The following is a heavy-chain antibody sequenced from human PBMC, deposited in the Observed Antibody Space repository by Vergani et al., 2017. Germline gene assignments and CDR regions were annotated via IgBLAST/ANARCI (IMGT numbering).Heavy chain of an antibody. CDR3: ARDLYD. CDR2: IYTSGST. Sequence: QVQLQESGPGLVKPSQTLSLTCTVSGGSIRSGSYYWSWIRQPAGKGLEWIGRIYTSGSTNYNPSLKSRVTISVDTSKNQFSLKLSSVTAADTAVYYCARDLYDWGQGTLVTVSS. CDR1: GGSIRSGSYY. V-gene: IGHV4-61*02. D-gene: IGHD2/OR15-2a*01. J-gene: IGHJ4*02.